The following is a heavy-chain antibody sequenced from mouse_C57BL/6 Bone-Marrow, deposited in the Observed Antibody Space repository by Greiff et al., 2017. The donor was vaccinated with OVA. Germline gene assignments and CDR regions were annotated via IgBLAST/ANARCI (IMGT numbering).Heavy chain of an antibody. D-gene: IGHD2-12*01. V-gene: IGHV5-4*03. J-gene: IGHJ2*01. CDR2: ISDGGSYT. Sequence: EVNVVESGGGLVKPGGSLKLSCAASGFTFSSYAMSWVRQTPEKRLEWVATISDGGSYTYYPANVKGRFTISRDNAKNNLYLQMSHLKSEDTAMYYCASIEDYLDYWGQGTTRTVSS. CDR3: ASIEDYLDY. CDR1: GFTFSSYA.